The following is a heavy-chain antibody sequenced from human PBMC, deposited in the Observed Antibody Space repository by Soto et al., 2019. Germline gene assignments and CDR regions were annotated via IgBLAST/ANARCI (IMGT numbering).Heavy chain of an antibody. Sequence: EVQLFESGGGLVQPGGSLRLSCAASGFTFSSYAMSWVRQAPGKGLEWVSAVSGSGGSTYYADSVKGRFTISRDNSKNTLYPQMNSLRAEDTAVYYCAKDRLAAAGTNYFNYWGQGTLVTVSS. J-gene: IGHJ4*02. D-gene: IGHD6-13*01. CDR1: GFTFSSYA. CDR2: VSGSGGST. CDR3: AKDRLAAAGTNYFNY. V-gene: IGHV3-23*01.